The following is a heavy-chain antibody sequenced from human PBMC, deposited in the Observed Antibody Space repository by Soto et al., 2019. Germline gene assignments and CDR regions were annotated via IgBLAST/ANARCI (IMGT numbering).Heavy chain of an antibody. CDR2: IYPGDSDT. J-gene: IGHJ6*03. V-gene: IGHV5-51*01. Sequence: GESLKISCKGSGYSFTSYWIGWVRQMPGKGLEWMGIIYPGDSDTRYSPSFQGQVTISADKSISTAYLQWGSLKASDTAMYYCARRVVVPAAMQVGLSPGDVDYYYYYYMDVWGKGTTVTVSS. D-gene: IGHD2-2*01. CDR3: ARRVVVPAAMQVGLSPGDVDYYYYYYMDV. CDR1: GYSFTSYW.